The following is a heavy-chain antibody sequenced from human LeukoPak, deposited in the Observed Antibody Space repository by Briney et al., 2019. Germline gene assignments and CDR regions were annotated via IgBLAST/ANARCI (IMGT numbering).Heavy chain of an antibody. CDR3: ANTKRIAVAGTFDY. Sequence: GGSLRLSCAASGFTFSSYAMSWVRQAPGKGLEWVSAISGSGGSTYYADSVKGRFTISRDNSKNTPYLQMNSLRAEDTAVYYCANTKRIAVAGTFDYWGQGTLVTVSS. D-gene: IGHD6-19*01. V-gene: IGHV3-23*01. CDR1: GFTFSSYA. CDR2: ISGSGGST. J-gene: IGHJ4*02.